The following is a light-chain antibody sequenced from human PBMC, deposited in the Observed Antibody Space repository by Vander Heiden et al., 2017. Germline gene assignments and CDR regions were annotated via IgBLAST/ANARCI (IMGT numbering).Light chain of an antibody. Sequence: QSALTQPPSVSAAPGQQVSNPCSGSSSKIVNNHVSWYQSLPGTAPKLLIHDNDHRPLGIPDRFSGSKSGTSATLGITGLQTGDEADYYCGTWDSSLSNFVFGSGTRVTVL. CDR1: SSKIVNNH. V-gene: IGLV1-51*01. CDR2: DND. CDR3: GTWDSSLSNFV. J-gene: IGLJ1*01.